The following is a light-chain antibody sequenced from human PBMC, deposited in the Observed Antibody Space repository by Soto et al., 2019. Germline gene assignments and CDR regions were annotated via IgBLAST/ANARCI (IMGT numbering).Light chain of an antibody. CDR2: GAS. V-gene: IGKV3-20*01. Sequence: EIVMTQSPATLSVSPGERATLSCRASQSVSIYLAWYQQTPGQAPRLLIYGASSRATGIPDRFSGSGSGTDFTLTISRLEPEDFAVYYCQQYGSSLTFGQGTRLEI. CDR3: QQYGSSLT. J-gene: IGKJ5*01. CDR1: QSVSIY.